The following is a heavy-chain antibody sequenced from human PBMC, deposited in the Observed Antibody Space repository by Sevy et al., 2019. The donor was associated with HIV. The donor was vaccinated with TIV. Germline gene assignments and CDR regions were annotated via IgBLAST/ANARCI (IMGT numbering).Heavy chain of an antibody. Sequence: GGSLRLSCTASGFTFGDYAMSWVRQAPGKGLEWVGFIRSKAYGGTTEYAASVKGRFTLSRDDSKSIAYLQMNSLKTEDTAVYYCTRPWGDGSGSYRYYYYYGMDVWGQGTTVTVSS. CDR2: IRSKAYGGTT. D-gene: IGHD3-10*01. V-gene: IGHV3-49*04. CDR3: TRPWGDGSGSYRYYYYYGMDV. CDR1: GFTFGDYA. J-gene: IGHJ6*02.